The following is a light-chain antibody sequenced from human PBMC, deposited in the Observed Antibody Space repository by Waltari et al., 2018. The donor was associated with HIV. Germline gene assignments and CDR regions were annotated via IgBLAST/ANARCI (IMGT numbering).Light chain of an antibody. Sequence: SNVLTQPPSVSVAPGQTARITCGGNNTGRKSVHWYQQRPGQAPVVVVFDDSDRPSGIPERFAGSNSGNTATLTISRVEAGDEADYYCQVWDSSRDWVFGVGTKLTVL. CDR1: NTGRKS. V-gene: IGLV3-21*02. CDR3: QVWDSSRDWV. CDR2: DDS. J-gene: IGLJ3*02.